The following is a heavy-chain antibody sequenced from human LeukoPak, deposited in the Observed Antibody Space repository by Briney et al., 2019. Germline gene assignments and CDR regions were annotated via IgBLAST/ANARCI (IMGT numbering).Heavy chain of an antibody. CDR2: INADNGNT. D-gene: IGHD3-22*01. CDR3: ARRWDSSGYGYYFDY. CDR1: GYTFTSYA. Sequence: ASVKVSCKASGYTFTSYAMHWVRQAPGQRLEWMGWINADNGNTKYSQKFQGRVTITRDTSASTAYMELSSLRSEDTAVYYCARRWDSSGYGYYFDYWGQGTLVTVSS. V-gene: IGHV1-3*01. J-gene: IGHJ4*02.